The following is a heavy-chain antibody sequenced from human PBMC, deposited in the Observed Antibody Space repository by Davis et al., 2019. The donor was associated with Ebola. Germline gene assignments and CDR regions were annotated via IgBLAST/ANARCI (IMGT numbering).Heavy chain of an antibody. V-gene: IGHV3-74*01. CDR1: GFTFSSYW. Sequence: GESLKISCAASGFTFSSYWMHWVRQAPGKGLVWVSRIKSDGSSTSYADSVEGRFTISRDNAKNTLFLQMNSLRAEDTAVYYCARGSLSFGAVLVSWGQGTLVTVSS. CDR3: ARGSLSFGAVLVS. CDR2: IKSDGSST. D-gene: IGHD3-10*01. J-gene: IGHJ4*02.